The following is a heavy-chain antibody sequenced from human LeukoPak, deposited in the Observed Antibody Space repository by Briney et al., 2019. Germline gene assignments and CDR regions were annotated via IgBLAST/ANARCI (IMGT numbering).Heavy chain of an antibody. CDR2: ISAYNGDT. CDR3: ARAYSSGWYLG. D-gene: IGHD6-19*01. J-gene: IGHJ4*02. CDR1: GYTFTSYG. Sequence: ASVKVSCTASGYTFTSYGISWVRQAPGQGLEWMGWISAYNGDTNYAQKLQGRVTMTTDTSTSTAYMELRSLRSDDTAVYYCARAYSSGWYLGWGQGTLVTVSS. V-gene: IGHV1-18*01.